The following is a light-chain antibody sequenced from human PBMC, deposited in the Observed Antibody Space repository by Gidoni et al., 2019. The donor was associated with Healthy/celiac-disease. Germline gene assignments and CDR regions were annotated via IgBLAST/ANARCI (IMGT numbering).Light chain of an antibody. J-gene: IGKJ3*01. Sequence: EIVLTQSPATLSLSPGERATLSCRASQSVSSYLAWYQQKPGQAPRLLIYDASNRATGIPARFSGSGSGTDLTLTISSLEPEDCAVYYCQQRSNWPPVFTFGPGTKVDIK. CDR1: QSVSSY. CDR2: DAS. CDR3: QQRSNWPPVFT. V-gene: IGKV3-11*01.